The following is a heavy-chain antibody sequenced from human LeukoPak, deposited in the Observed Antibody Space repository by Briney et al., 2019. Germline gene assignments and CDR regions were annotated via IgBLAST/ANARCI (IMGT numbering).Heavy chain of an antibody. CDR1: GGSITSTNW. D-gene: IGHD1-26*01. J-gene: IGHJ4*02. Sequence: PSETLSLTCTVSGGSITSTNWWSWVRQPPGQGLEWIGEISLTGRTYYNPSLIGRVIMSLDESRNQLSLTLTSVTAADTAMYYCTRESGPYCPFGYWGQGTLVVVPS. CDR3: TRESGPYCPFGY. CDR2: ISLTGRT. V-gene: IGHV4-4*02.